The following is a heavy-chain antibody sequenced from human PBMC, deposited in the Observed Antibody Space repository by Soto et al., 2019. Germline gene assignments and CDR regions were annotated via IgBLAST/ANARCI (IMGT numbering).Heavy chain of an antibody. Sequence: GESLKISCVASGFTFSDYEMNWVRQAPGKGLEWVSYISSSSSTIYYADSVKGRFTISRDNAKNSLYLQMHSLRVDDTALYYCAREGGFDWFDPWGQGTLVTVSS. CDR2: ISSSSSTI. CDR3: AREGGFDWFDP. CDR1: GFTFSDYE. J-gene: IGHJ5*02. V-gene: IGHV3-48*03.